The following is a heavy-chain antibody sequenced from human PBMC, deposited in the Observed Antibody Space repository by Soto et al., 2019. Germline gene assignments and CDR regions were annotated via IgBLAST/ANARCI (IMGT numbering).Heavy chain of an antibody. Sequence: PSETLSLTCTVSGGSISSYYWSWIRQPPGKGLEWIGYIYYSGSTNYNPSLKSRVTISVDTSKNQFSLKLSSVTAADTAVYYCARSRGGHFDYWGQGTLVTVSS. J-gene: IGHJ4*02. CDR3: ARSRGGHFDY. V-gene: IGHV4-59*01. D-gene: IGHD3-10*01. CDR1: GGSISSYY. CDR2: IYYSGST.